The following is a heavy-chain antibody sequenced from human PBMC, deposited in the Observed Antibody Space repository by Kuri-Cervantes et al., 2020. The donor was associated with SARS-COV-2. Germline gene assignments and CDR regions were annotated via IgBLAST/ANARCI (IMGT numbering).Heavy chain of an antibody. Sequence: SQTLSLTCAVYGGSFSGYYWSWIRQPPGKGLEWIGEINHSGSTNYNPSLKSRVTISVDTSKNQFSLKLSSVTAADQAVYYCARGGSMIVVRGYFDLWGQGTLVTVSS. CDR1: GGSFSGYY. D-gene: IGHD3-22*01. V-gene: IGHV4-34*01. J-gene: IGHJ4*02. CDR2: INHSGST. CDR3: ARGGSMIVVRGYFDL.